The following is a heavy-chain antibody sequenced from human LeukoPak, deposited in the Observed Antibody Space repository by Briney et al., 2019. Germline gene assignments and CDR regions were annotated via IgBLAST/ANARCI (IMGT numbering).Heavy chain of an antibody. Sequence: GGSLRLSCAASGFTFSSYGMHWVRQAPGRGLEWVAVISYDGSNKYYADSVKGRFTISRDNSKNTLYLQMNSLRAEDTAVYYCASIAAAGTMDAFDIWGQGTMVTVSS. D-gene: IGHD6-13*01. J-gene: IGHJ3*02. V-gene: IGHV3-30*03. CDR2: ISYDGSNK. CDR1: GFTFSSYG. CDR3: ASIAAAGTMDAFDI.